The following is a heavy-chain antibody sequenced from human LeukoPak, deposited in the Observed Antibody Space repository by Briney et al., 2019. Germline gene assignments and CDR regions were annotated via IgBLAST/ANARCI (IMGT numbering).Heavy chain of an antibody. V-gene: IGHV1-24*01. CDR2: FDPEDGET. J-gene: IGHJ6*02. CDR1: GYTLTELS. Sequence: ASVKVSCKVSGYTLTELSMHWVRQAPGKGLEWMGGFDPEDGETIYAQKFQGRVTMTEDTSTDTAYMELSSLRSEDTAVYYCATEGRQAAGTIFGMDVWGQGTTVTVSS. CDR3: ATEGRQAAGTIFGMDV. D-gene: IGHD6-13*01.